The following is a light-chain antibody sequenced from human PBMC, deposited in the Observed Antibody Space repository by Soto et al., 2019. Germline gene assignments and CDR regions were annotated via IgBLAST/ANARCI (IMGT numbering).Light chain of an antibody. Sequence: DIQMTQSPSTLSASVGDRVTITCRASQSISRSLAWYQQKPGKAPKLLIYDVFNLETGVPSRFSGSGSVTHFTFTISSLQPEDVATYYCQQYESLPTFGGGTKVDIK. J-gene: IGKJ4*01. CDR1: QSISRS. CDR2: DVF. CDR3: QQYESLPT. V-gene: IGKV1-33*01.